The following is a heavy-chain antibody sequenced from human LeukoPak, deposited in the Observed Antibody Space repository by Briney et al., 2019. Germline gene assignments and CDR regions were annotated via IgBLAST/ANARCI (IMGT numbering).Heavy chain of an antibody. D-gene: IGHD1-26*01. V-gene: IGHV3-21*01. CDR1: GFTLSNYN. Sequence: GGSLRLSCAASGFTLSNYNMNWVRQAPGKGLEWVSSISSSSSYIYYADSVKGRFTISRDNAKNSLYLQMNSLRAEDTAVYYCARAPTGGGFDPWGQGTLVTVSS. CDR2: ISSSSSYI. J-gene: IGHJ5*02. CDR3: ARAPTGGGFDP.